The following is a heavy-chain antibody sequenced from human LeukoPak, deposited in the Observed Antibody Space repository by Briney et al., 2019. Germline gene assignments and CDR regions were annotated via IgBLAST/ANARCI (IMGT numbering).Heavy chain of an antibody. CDR1: GSSVDSVF. J-gene: IGHJ4*02. Sequence: QPGGSLRLSCRASGSSVDSVFMNWVRQPPGKGLEWVSFIMPGGHIDYTDSVKGRFIISRDSFKNTLSLQMNSLRVDDSAVYYCARGDSATTTFDFWGQGTLVTVSS. CDR3: ARGDSATTTFDF. CDR2: IMPGGHI. V-gene: IGHV3-66*01. D-gene: IGHD4-17*01.